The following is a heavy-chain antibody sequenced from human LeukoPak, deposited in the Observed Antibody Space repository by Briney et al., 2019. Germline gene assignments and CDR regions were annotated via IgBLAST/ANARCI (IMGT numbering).Heavy chain of an antibody. D-gene: IGHD3-22*01. V-gene: IGHV4-59*01. CDR1: GGSISSYY. Sequence: SETLSLTCTVSGGSISSYYWSWIRQPPGKGLEWIGYIYYSGSTNYNPSLKSRVTISVDTSKNQFSLKLSSVTAADTAVYYCARSPYPYYYDSSGSGWFDPWGQGTLVTVSS. CDR2: IYYSGST. J-gene: IGHJ5*02. CDR3: ARSPYPYYYDSSGSGWFDP.